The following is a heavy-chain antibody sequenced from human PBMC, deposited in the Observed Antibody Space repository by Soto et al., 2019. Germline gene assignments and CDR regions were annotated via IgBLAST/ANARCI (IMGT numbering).Heavy chain of an antibody. CDR1: GDSIGRFY. V-gene: IGHV4-4*07. CDR2: VYSTGGV. J-gene: IGHJ6*02. Sequence: QLQLHESGPGLVKPSETLSLTCNVSGDSIGRFYWSWIRQSAGKGLEWIGRVYSTGGVTYNPALKGRVTISLDRSNNHVSLEMNSVTAADTAVYFCARDLIGTGLDIWGRGTMVSVSS. D-gene: IGHD1-26*01. CDR3: ARDLIGTGLDI.